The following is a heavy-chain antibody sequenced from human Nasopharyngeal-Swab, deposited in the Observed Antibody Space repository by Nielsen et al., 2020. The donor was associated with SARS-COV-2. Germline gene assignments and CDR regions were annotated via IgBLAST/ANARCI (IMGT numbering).Heavy chain of an antibody. J-gene: IGHJ6*03. Sequence: WVRQAPGQRLEWMGWINAGNGNTKYSQKFQGRVTITRDTSASTAYMELSSLRAEDTAVYYCARVLRDSSSWYDYYYYMDVWGKGTTVTVSS. CDR3: ARVLRDSSSWYDYYYYMDV. V-gene: IGHV1-3*01. CDR2: INAGNGNT. D-gene: IGHD6-13*01.